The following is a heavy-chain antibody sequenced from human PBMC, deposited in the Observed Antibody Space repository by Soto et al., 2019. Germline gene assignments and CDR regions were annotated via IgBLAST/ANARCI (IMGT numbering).Heavy chain of an antibody. D-gene: IGHD2-15*01. Sequence: GGSLRLSCAASGFTFSSYSMNWVRQAPGKGLEWVSSISSSSSYIYYADSVKGRFTISRDNAKNSLYLQMNSLRSXDTAVYYXXXXXXXXXXGVVQPYFMDVWGKGTTDTGS. J-gene: IGHJ6*03. CDR1: GFTFSSYS. CDR2: ISSSSSYI. V-gene: IGHV3-21*01. CDR3: XXXXXXXXXGVVQPYFMDV.